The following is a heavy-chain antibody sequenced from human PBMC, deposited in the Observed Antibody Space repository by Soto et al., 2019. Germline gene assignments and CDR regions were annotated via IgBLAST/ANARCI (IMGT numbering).Heavy chain of an antibody. CDR3: ATGGWFLN. CDR1: VFTFSYAW. J-gene: IGHJ4*02. V-gene: IGHV3-15*01. CDR2: IKKKSDGGTT. Sequence: GWSLRLSCASSVFTFSYAWMSWVRQAPGKGLEWVGRIKKKSDGGTTDYAAPVKGRFTISRDDSKDTLYLQMNSLKTEDTAVYYCATGGWFLNWGQGTLVTVSS. D-gene: IGHD6-19*01.